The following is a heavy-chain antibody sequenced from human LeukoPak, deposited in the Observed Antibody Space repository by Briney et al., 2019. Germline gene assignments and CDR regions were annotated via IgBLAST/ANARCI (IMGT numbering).Heavy chain of an antibody. V-gene: IGHV3-64*01. Sequence: GGSLRLSCAASGFTFSSYAMHWVSQAPGKGLEYVSAISSNGGSTYYANSVKGRFTISRDNSKNTLYLQMGSLRAEDMAVYYCARSTSGSYLDAFDIWGQGTMVTVSS. J-gene: IGHJ3*02. CDR1: GFTFSSYA. CDR2: ISSNGGST. D-gene: IGHD1-26*01. CDR3: ARSTSGSYLDAFDI.